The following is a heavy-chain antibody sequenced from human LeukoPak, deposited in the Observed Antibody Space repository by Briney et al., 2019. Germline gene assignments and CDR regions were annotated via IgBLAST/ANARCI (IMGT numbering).Heavy chain of an antibody. CDR3: AREEVAGIDY. J-gene: IGHJ4*02. CDR2: IYYSGST. V-gene: IGHV4-61*01. Sequence: SETLSLTCTVSGGSISSSSYYWSWIRQPPGKGLEWIGYIYYSGSTNYNPSLKSRVTISVDTSKNQFSLKLSSVTAADTAVYYCAREEVAGIDYWGQGTLVTVSS. D-gene: IGHD6-19*01. CDR1: GGSISSSSYY.